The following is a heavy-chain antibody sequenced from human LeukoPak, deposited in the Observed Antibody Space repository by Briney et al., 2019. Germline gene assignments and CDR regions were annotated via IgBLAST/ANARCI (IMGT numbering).Heavy chain of an antibody. Sequence: SESLSLTCTVSGDSISSYSWSWIRQPPGKGLEWIGYVYYSGSTNYNPSLKSRVTISADTSKNQFSLKVRSVTAADTAVYYCARDPPQPGITAAGYFDLWGRGTLVTVSS. CDR2: VYYSGST. V-gene: IGHV4-59*01. CDR3: ARDPPQPGITAAGYFDL. D-gene: IGHD6-13*01. CDR1: GDSISSYS. J-gene: IGHJ2*01.